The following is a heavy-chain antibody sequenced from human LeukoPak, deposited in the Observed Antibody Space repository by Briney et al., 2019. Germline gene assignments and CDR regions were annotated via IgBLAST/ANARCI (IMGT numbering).Heavy chain of an antibody. CDR1: GFTFSSYSMY. V-gene: IGHV4-39*01. J-gene: IGHJ4*02. Sequence: GSLRLSCAASGFTFSSYSMYWVRQAPGKGLEWIGSIYYSGSTYYNTSLKSRVTISVDTSKNQFSLKLSSVTAADTAVYYCATTYGDYESGYFDYWGQGTLVTVSS. D-gene: IGHD4-17*01. CDR3: ATTYGDYESGYFDY. CDR2: IYYSGST.